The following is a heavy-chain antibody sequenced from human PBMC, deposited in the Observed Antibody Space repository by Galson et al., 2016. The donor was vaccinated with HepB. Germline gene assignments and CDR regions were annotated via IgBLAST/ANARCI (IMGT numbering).Heavy chain of an antibody. Sequence: SLRLSCAASGFTFSKYAMNWVRQAPGKGLEWVSGMSGSGGSKYYTNSVKGRFTISRDNSKTTLYLQMSSLRAEDTAVYYCARGPVMMTFGGAIHTQPTDYWGQGTLVAVSS. CDR1: GFTFSKYA. CDR3: ARGPVMMTFGGAIHTQPTDY. J-gene: IGHJ4*02. CDR2: MSGSGGSK. V-gene: IGHV3-23*01. D-gene: IGHD3-16*01.